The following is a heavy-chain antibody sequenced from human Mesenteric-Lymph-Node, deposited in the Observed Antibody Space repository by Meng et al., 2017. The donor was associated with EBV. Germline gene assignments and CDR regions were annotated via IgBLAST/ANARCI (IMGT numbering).Heavy chain of an antibody. D-gene: IGHD4-23*01. J-gene: IGHJ4*02. V-gene: IGHV1-2*06. CDR3: ARAPTTVERQHY. CDR1: GYTFTDYY. CDR2: INPHSGDT. Sequence: HVHLVQSGAELKKPGASVRVSCKASGYTFTDYYLHWVRQAPGQGFEWMGRINPHSGDTHSAEKFQGRVTMTWDTSINTAYMELSGLTSDDTATFYCARAPTTVERQHYWGQGTLVTVSS.